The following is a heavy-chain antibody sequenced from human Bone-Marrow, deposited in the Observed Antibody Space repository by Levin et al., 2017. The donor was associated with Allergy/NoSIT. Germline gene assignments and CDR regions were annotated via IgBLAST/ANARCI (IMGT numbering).Heavy chain of an antibody. J-gene: IGHJ6*02. Sequence: ASVKVSCKVSGGTLTQLSMHWVRQTPGKGLEWMGGLDPEDGETIYAQKFQGRVTMTEDTSTDTAYMELSSLRSEDTATYYCATLMQQVVADYYYGIDVWGQGTTVTVSS. V-gene: IGHV1-24*01. CDR3: ATLMQQVVADYYYGIDV. CDR1: GGTLTQLS. D-gene: IGHD6-6*01. CDR2: LDPEDGET.